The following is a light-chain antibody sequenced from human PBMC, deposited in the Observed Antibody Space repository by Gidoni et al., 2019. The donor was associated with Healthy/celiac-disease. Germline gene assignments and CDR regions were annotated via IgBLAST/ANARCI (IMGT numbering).Light chain of an antibody. CDR3: QKYNIARFT. CDR1: QGISNY. J-gene: IGKJ3*01. Sequence: DIQMTQSPSSLSASVGDRVTITCRASQGISNYLAWYQQKPGKVPKLLIYAASNLQAWVPSRLRGGVSETDFTLTISSLQPEDVATYDSQKYNIARFTFGPGTKVEIK. V-gene: IGKV1-27*01. CDR2: AAS.